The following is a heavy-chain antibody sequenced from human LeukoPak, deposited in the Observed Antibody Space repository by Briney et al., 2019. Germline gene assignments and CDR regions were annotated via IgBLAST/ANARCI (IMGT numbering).Heavy chain of an antibody. CDR2: IYYSGST. CDR3: ARKEARNRMWFDP. Sequence: SETLSLTCTVSGGSVSSGSYYWSWIRQPPGKGLEWIGYIYYSGSTNHNPSLKSRVTISVDTSKNQFSLKLSSVTAADTAVYYCARKEARNRMWFDPWGQGTLVTVSS. V-gene: IGHV4-61*01. J-gene: IGHJ5*02. D-gene: IGHD1-14*01. CDR1: GGSVSSGSYY.